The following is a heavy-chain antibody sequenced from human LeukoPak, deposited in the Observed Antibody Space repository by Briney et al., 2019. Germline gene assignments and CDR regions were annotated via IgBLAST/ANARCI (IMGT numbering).Heavy chain of an antibody. CDR3: AKIFTMIVV. V-gene: IGHV3-30*18. CDR1: GFTFSSYG. Sequence: GGSLRLSCAASGFTFSSYGMHWVRQAPGKGLEWVAVISYDGSNKYYADSVKGRFTISRDNSKNTLYLQMNSLRAEDTAVYYCAKIFTMIVVWGQGTLVTVSS. D-gene: IGHD3-22*01. CDR2: ISYDGSNK. J-gene: IGHJ4*02.